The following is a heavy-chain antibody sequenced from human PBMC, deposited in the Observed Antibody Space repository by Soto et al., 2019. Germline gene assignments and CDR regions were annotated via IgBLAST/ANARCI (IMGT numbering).Heavy chain of an antibody. CDR3: ASDASRIYDMWSGYYNYMDV. CDR1: GFTFSSYS. J-gene: IGHJ6*03. D-gene: IGHD3-3*01. Sequence: EVQLVESGGGLVKPGGSLRLSCAASGFTFSSYSMNWVRQAPGKGLEWVSSISSSSSYIYYADSVKRRFTISRDNAKNSLQLQMNTLRAEDTAVYYCASDASRIYDMWSGYYNYMDVWGKGTTVTVCS. V-gene: IGHV3-21*04. CDR2: ISSSSSYI.